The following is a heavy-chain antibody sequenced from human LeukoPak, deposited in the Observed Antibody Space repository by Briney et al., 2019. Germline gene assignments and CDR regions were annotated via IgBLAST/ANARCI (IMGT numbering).Heavy chain of an antibody. CDR2: IWYDGSNK. Sequence: GGSLRLSCAASGFTLSSYGMHWVRQAPGKGLEWAAVIWYDGSNKYYADSVKGRFTISRDSSKNTVYLQMNSLRAEDTAVYYCARGDYCSGSYPRIFDYWGQGSLVTVSS. V-gene: IGHV3-33*01. D-gene: IGHD3-10*01. CDR1: GFTLSSYG. J-gene: IGHJ4*02. CDR3: ARGDYCSGSYPRIFDY.